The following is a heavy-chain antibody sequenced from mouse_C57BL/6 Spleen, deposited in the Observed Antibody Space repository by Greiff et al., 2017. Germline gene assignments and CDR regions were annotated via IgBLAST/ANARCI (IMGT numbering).Heavy chain of an antibody. Sequence: QVQLKQSGAELVKPGASVKISCKASGYAFSSYWMNWVKQRPGKGLEWIGQIYPGDGDTNYNGKFKGKATLTADKSSSTAYMQLSSLTSEDSAVYFCARLGFYYGSSYDDYAMDYWGQGTSVTVSS. V-gene: IGHV1-80*01. J-gene: IGHJ4*01. CDR3: ARLGFYYGSSYDDYAMDY. CDR2: IYPGDGDT. CDR1: GYAFSSYW. D-gene: IGHD1-1*01.